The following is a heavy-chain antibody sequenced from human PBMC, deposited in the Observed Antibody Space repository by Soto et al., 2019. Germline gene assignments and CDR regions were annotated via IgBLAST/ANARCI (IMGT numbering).Heavy chain of an antibody. Sequence: QINLKESGPTLVKPTQTLTLTCSFSGFSLTTAGVGVGWVRQSPGEALEWLALIYWEDDERYSPSLKTRLTITKAPSKNQVVLIMTNMAPEDTATYYCAHSRNLITEDAQVGAFHYWGQGTLVTVSS. CDR1: GFSLTTAGVG. D-gene: IGHD1-26*01. CDR2: IYWEDDE. V-gene: IGHV2-5*02. J-gene: IGHJ4*02. CDR3: AHSRNLITEDAQVGAFHY.